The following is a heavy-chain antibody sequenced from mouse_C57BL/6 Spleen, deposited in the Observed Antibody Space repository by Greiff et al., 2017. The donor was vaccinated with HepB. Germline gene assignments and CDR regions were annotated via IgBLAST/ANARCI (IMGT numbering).Heavy chain of an antibody. CDR1: GYTFTSYW. CDR3: ARLGAYEGYPDY. V-gene: IGHV1-69*01. J-gene: IGHJ2*01. D-gene: IGHD2-3*01. Sequence: QLQQPGAELVMPGASVKLSCKASGYTFTSYWMHWVKQRPGQGLEWIGEIDPSDSYTNYNQKFKGKSTLTVDKSSSTAYMQLSSLTSEDAAVYYCARLGAYEGYPDYWGQGTTLTVSS. CDR2: IDPSDSYT.